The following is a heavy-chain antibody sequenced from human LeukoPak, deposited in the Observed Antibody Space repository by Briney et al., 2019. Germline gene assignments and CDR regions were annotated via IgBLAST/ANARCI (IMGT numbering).Heavy chain of an antibody. CDR1: GASISSYY. V-gene: IGHV4-59*01. CDR2: ISYSGST. D-gene: IGHD3-3*01. Sequence: SETLSLTCTVSGASISSYYWNWIRQSPGKGLEWIGYISYSGSTDSNPSLQSRVRISIDTSKNQFSLRLTSVTAADTAVYYCAKSDGGALLYYTYFRSWGQGTLVTVSS. J-gene: IGHJ5*02. CDR3: AKSDGGALLYYTYFRS.